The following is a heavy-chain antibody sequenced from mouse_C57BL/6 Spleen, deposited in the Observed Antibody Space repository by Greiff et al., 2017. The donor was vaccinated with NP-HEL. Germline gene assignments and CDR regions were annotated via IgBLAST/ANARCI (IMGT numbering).Heavy chain of an antibody. CDR2: IYPGDGDT. J-gene: IGHJ4*01. CDR3: AKGLGNYAMDY. CDR1: GYAFSSSW. D-gene: IGHD4-1*01. Sequence: QVQLQQSGPELVKPGASVKISCKASGYAFSSSWMNWVKQRPGKGLEWIGRIYPGDGDTNYNGKFKGKATLTADKSSSTAYMQLSSLTSEDSAVYFCAKGLGNYAMDYWGQGTSVTVS. V-gene: IGHV1-82*01.